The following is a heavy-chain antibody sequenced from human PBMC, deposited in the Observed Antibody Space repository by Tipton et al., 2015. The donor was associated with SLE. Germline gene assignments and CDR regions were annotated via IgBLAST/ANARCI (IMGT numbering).Heavy chain of an antibody. CDR2: ISSSSSTI. D-gene: IGHD3-3*01. J-gene: IGHJ4*02. CDR1: GFTFSSYS. V-gene: IGHV3-48*01. CDR3: AREVTIFGGSD. Sequence: SLRLSCAASGFTFSSYSMNWVRQAPGKGLEWVSYISSSSSTIYYADSVKGRFTISRDNSKNTLYLQMNSLRAEDTAVYYCAREVTIFGGSDWGQGTLVTVSS.